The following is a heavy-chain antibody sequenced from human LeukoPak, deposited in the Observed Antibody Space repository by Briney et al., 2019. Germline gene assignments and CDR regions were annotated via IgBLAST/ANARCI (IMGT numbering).Heavy chain of an antibody. J-gene: IGHJ4*02. V-gene: IGHV1-2*02. Sequence: VASVKVSCKASGYTFTGYYMHRVRQAPGQGLEWMGWINPNSGGTNYAQKFQGRVTMTRDMSISTAYMELSRLRSDDTAVYYCARSIAVAGTVADYWGQGTLVTVSS. D-gene: IGHD6-19*01. CDR3: ARSIAVAGTVADY. CDR2: INPNSGGT. CDR1: GYTFTGYY.